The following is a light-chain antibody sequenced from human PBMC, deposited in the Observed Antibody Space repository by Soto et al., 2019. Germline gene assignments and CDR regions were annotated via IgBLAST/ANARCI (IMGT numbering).Light chain of an antibody. CDR1: QNINTW. CDR3: HQYYGYPYT. CDR2: DAS. Sequence: DIQMTQSPSTLSASVGDRITITCRASQNINTWLAWYQQKPVRAPKVLNYDASSLESGVPSRISGSGAGTEFILTISSLQLDDFATYYWHQYYGYPYTFGQGTKLEIK. V-gene: IGKV1-5*01. J-gene: IGKJ2*01.